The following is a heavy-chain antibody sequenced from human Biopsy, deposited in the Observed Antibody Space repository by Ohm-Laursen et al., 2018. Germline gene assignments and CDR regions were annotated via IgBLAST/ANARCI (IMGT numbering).Heavy chain of an antibody. CDR3: GRAVRNQLLTDP. V-gene: IGHV1-8*01. CDR2: LNPVSGNS. J-gene: IGHJ5*02. CDR1: GYTFTSYD. D-gene: IGHD1-7*01. Sequence: GASVKVSCKASGYTFTSYDIPWVRQASGQGPEWIGWLNPVSGNSNFGQKFRGRVTVTSDTSISTAYMELSGLTSDDTATYYCGRAVRNQLLTDPWGQGTLVTVTS.